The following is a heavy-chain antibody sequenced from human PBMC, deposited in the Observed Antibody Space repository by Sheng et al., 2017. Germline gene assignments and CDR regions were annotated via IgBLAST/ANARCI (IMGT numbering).Heavy chain of an antibody. D-gene: IGHD2-21*01. CDR2: INHSGST. CDR1: GGSFSGYY. V-gene: IGHV4-34*01. CDR3: AAVSRDYYYYGMDV. Sequence: QVQLQQWGAGLLKPSETLSLTCAVYGGSFSGYYWSWIRQPPGKGLEWIGEINHSGSTNYNPSLKSRVTISVDTSKNQFSLKLSSVTAADTAVYYCAAVSRDYYYYGMDVWGQGTTVTVSS. J-gene: IGHJ6*02.